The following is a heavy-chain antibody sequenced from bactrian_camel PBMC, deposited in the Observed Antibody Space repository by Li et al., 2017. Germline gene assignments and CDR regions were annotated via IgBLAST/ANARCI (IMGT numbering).Heavy chain of an antibody. CDR3: ATKVVAGTDY. V-gene: IGHV3S40*01. D-gene: IGHD6*01. Sequence: DVQLVESGGASVQPGGSLRLSCAASGFTFSSYHMSWVRQAPGKGLEWVSAINSGGGDTYYADSVKGRFTVSRDNAKNTHYLQLNSLKTEDSAMYYCATKVVAGTDYWGQGTQVTVS. CDR1: GFTFSSYH. CDR2: INSGGGDT. J-gene: IGHJ4*01.